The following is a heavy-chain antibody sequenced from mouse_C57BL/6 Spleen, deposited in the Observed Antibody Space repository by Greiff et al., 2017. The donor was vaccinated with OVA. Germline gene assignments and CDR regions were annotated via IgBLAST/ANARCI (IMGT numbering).Heavy chain of an antibody. J-gene: IGHJ2*01. D-gene: IGHD1-1*01. V-gene: IGHV1-9*01. CDR2: ILPGSGST. CDR1: GYTFTGYW. CDR3: ARGPYYYGSSWYYFDY. Sequence: VQLQQSGAELMKPGASVKLSCKATGYTFTGYWIEWVKQRPGHGLEWIGEILPGSGSTNYNEKFKGKATFTADTSSNTAYMQLSSLTTEDSAIYYCARGPYYYGSSWYYFDYWGQGTTLTVSS.